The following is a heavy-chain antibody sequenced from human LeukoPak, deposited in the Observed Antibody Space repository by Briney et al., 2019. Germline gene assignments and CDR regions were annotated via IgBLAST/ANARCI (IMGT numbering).Heavy chain of an antibody. CDR1: GGTFSSYA. D-gene: IGHD3-10*01. CDR2: IIPIFGTA. V-gene: IGHV1-69*05. CDR3: ARGGTMVRGARRGSDY. Sequence: GASVKVSCKASGGTFSSYAISWVRQAPGQGLEWMGGIIPIFGTANYAQKFQGRVTITTDESTSTAYMELSSLRSEDTAVYYCARGGTMVRGARRGSDYWGQGTLVTVSS. J-gene: IGHJ4*02.